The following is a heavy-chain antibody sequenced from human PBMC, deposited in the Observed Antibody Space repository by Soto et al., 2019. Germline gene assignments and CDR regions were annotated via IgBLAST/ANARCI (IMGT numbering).Heavy chain of an antibody. CDR2: IYYSGST. J-gene: IGHJ1*01. CDR3: ARHEAGLLYFQH. V-gene: IGHV4-39*01. CDR1: GGSISSSSYY. D-gene: IGHD2-15*01. Sequence: QLQLQESGPGLVKPSETLSLTCTVSGGSISSSSYYWGWIRQPPGKGLEWIGSIYYSGSTYYTPSLKSRVTLSVDTSKHQFSLKLSSVTAADTAVYYCARHEAGLLYFQHWGQGTLVTVSS.